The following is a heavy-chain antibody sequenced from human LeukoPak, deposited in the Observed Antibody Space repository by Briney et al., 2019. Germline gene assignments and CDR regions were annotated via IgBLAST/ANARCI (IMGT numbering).Heavy chain of an antibody. CDR3: ARPTKTGTQWNWFDT. V-gene: IGHV3-21*01. D-gene: IGHD3-10*01. Sequence: GGSLRLSCAASGFTFSSYSMNWVRQAPGKGLEWVSSISSGSSYIYYADSVKGRFTISRDNAKNSLYLQMNSLRAEDTAVYYCARPTKTGTQWNWFDTWGQGTLVTVSS. J-gene: IGHJ5*02. CDR1: GFTFSSYS. CDR2: ISSGSSYI.